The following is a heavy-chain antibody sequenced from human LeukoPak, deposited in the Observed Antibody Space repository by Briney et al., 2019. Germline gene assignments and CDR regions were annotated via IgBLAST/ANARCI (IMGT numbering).Heavy chain of an antibody. V-gene: IGHV1-69*05. CDR3: AIWSSGYYYYYMDV. CDR1: GGTFSSYA. Sequence: PSVKVSCKASGGTFSSYAISWVRQAPGQGLEWMGGIIPIFVTANYAQKIQGRVTITTDESTSTAYMELSSLRSEDRAVYYCAIWSSGYYYYYMDVWGKGTTVTVSS. J-gene: IGHJ6*03. CDR2: IIPIFVTA. D-gene: IGHD3-3*01.